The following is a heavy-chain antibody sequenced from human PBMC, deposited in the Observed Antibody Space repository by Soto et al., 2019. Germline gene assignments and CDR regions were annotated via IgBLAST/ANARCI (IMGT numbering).Heavy chain of an antibody. Sequence: QVQLVQSGAEVKKPGASVKVSCKASGYTFTGYYMHWVRQAPGQGLEWMGWINPNSGGTNYAQKFQGRVTMTRDTSISTAYMELSRLRSDDTDVYYCARDLSGKERIQLWSNWFEPWGQGTLVTVSS. CDR3: ARDLSGKERIQLWSNWFEP. CDR1: GYTFTGYY. D-gene: IGHD5-18*01. CDR2: INPNSGGT. J-gene: IGHJ5*02. V-gene: IGHV1-2*02.